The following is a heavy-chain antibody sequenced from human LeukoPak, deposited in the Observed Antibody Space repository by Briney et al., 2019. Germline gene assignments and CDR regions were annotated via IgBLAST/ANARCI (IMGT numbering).Heavy chain of an antibody. D-gene: IGHD4-17*01. CDR1: GGSVSSGIYY. V-gene: IGHV4-61*02. Sequence: YPSQTLSLTCTVSGGSVSSGIYYWSWIRQPAGKGLEWIGRIYTSGTTNYNPSLKSRVTISVDTSKNQFSLKLSSVTAADTAVYYCARVNSGTVTTLPYYFDYWGQGTLVTVSS. J-gene: IGHJ4*02. CDR2: IYTSGTT. CDR3: ARVNSGTVTTLPYYFDY.